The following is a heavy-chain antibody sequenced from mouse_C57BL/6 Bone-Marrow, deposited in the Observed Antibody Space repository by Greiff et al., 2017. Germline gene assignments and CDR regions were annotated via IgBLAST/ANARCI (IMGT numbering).Heavy chain of an antibody. V-gene: IGHV5-6*01. CDR1: GFTFSSYG. CDR3: ASYYYGSSG. Sequence: EVQLQQSGGDLVKPGGSLKLSCAASGFTFSSYGMSWVRQTPDKRLEWVATISSGGSYTYYPDSVKGRFTISRDNAKNTLYLQMSSLKSEDTAMYYCASYYYGSSGWGQGTLVTVSA. D-gene: IGHD1-1*01. J-gene: IGHJ3*01. CDR2: ISSGGSYT.